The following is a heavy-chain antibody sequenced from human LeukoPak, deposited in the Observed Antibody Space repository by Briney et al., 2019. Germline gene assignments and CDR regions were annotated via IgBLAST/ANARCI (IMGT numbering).Heavy chain of an antibody. D-gene: IGHD2-2*02. CDR3: AKDYSRYCSSTSCYTPGWFDP. J-gene: IGHJ5*02. V-gene: IGHV3-23*01. CDR1: GFTFSSYA. CDR2: ISGSGGST. Sequence: GGSLRLSCAASGFTFSSYAMSWVRQAPGKGLEWVSAISGSGGSTYYADSVKGRFTISRDYSKNTLYLQMNSLRAEDTAVYYCAKDYSRYCSSTSCYTPGWFDPWGQGTLVTVSS.